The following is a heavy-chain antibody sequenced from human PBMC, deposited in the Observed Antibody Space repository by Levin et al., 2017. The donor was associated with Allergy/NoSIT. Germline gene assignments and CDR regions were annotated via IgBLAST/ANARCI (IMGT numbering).Heavy chain of an antibody. D-gene: IGHD3-22*01. Sequence: NPSETLSLTCGVSGDSISTGGYSWSWIRQPPGTGLEWMGYITHSGNTLHNPSLRKRATVSADRAKNQLSLKLTSVTAADTAVYFCARGVLYDSSGYYYFDYWGQGALVTVSS. J-gene: IGHJ4*02. V-gene: IGHV4-30-2*01. CDR1: GDSISTGGYS. CDR2: ITHSGNT. CDR3: ARGVLYDSSGYYYFDY.